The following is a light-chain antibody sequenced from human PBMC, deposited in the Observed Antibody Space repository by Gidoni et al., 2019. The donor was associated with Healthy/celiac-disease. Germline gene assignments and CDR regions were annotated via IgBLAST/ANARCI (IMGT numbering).Light chain of an antibody. V-gene: IGKV3-15*01. CDR2: GAS. Sequence: EIVMKQSPATLSVSPGERDTLSCRASQSVSSNLAWYQQKPGQAPRLLIYGASTRATGIPARFSGSGSGTEFTLTISSLHSEDFAVYYCQQYNNWPPWTFGQGTKVELK. CDR3: QQYNNWPPWT. CDR1: QSVSSN. J-gene: IGKJ1*01.